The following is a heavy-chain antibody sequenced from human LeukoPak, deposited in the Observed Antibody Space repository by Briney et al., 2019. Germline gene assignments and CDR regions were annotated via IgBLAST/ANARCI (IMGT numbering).Heavy chain of an antibody. CDR1: GFTFDDYA. CDR3: AKGDSSGYSYYMDV. CDR2: ISWDGGST. Sequence: GGSLRLSCAASGFTFDDYAMHWVRHAPGKGLEWVSLISWDGGSTYYADSVKGRFTISRDNSKNSLYLQMNSLRAEDTALYYCAKGDSSGYSYYMDVWGKGTTVTVSS. V-gene: IGHV3-43D*03. D-gene: IGHD3-22*01. J-gene: IGHJ6*03.